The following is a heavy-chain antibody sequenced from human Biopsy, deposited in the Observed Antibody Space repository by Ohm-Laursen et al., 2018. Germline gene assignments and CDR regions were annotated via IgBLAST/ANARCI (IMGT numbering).Heavy chain of an antibody. J-gene: IGHJ4*01. D-gene: IGHD6-25*01. CDR3: TKRRTAVRPFDS. V-gene: IGHV3-9*01. Sequence: SLRLSCTASGFIFSDYGMHWVRQAPGKGLKWVSGISGSSNNIIYADSVRGRFTISRDNAKSSLYLEMNSLRSEDTAFYYCTKRRTAVRPFDSWGHGTLVTVSS. CDR1: GFIFSDYG. CDR2: ISGSSNNI.